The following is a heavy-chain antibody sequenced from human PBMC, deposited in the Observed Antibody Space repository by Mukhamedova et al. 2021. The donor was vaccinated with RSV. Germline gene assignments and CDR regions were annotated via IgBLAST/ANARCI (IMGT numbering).Heavy chain of an antibody. Sequence: GLEWVSALYRDGSRTEYADSVKGRFTISRDKSNNTLYLEVNSLRAEDTAVYYCAREGYSYWYFDLWGRGTLVTVSS. V-gene: IGHV3-23*03. J-gene: IGHJ2*01. CDR2: LYRDGSRT. D-gene: IGHD1-26*01. CDR3: AREGYSYWYFDL.